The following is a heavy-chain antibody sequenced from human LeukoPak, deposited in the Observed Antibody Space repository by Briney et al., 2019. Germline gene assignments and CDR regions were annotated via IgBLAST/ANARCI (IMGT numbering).Heavy chain of an antibody. D-gene: IGHD2-15*01. CDR1: GGSFSGYY. CDR3: ARGYCGGSCYSYYYYNYMDV. CDR2: IHYSGST. J-gene: IGHJ6*03. V-gene: IGHV4-34*01. Sequence: PSETLSLTCAVYGGSFSGYYWSWIRQPPGKGLEWIGSIHYSGSTNYNPSLKSRVTISVDTSKNQFSLKLSSVTAADTAVYYCARGYCGGSCYSYYYYNYMDVWGKGTTVTVSS.